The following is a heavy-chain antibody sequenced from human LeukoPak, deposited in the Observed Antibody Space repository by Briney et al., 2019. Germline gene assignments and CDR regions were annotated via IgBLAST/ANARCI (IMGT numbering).Heavy chain of an antibody. CDR2: ISGSGGST. V-gene: IGHV3-23*01. D-gene: IGHD3-10*01. CDR1: GFTFSSYA. Sequence: QPGGSLRLSCAASGFTFSSYAMSWVRQAPGKGLEWVSAISGSGGSTYYADSVKGRFTISRDNSKNTLYLQMNSLRAEDTAVYYCGKSQQVRPYYYYGMDVWGKGTTVTVSS. J-gene: IGHJ6*04. CDR3: GKSQQVRPYYYYGMDV.